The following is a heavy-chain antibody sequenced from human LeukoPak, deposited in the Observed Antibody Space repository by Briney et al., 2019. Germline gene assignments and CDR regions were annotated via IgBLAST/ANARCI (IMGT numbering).Heavy chain of an antibody. Sequence: GTSVTVSCKASGFTFTSSAMQWVRQARGQRLEWIGWIVVGSGNTNYAQKFQERVTITRDMSTSTAYMELSSLRSEDTAVYYCAASLEYSSSWYLDYWGQGTLVTVSS. CDR2: IVVGSGNT. CDR1: GFTFTSSA. J-gene: IGHJ4*02. V-gene: IGHV1-58*02. CDR3: AASLEYSSSWYLDY. D-gene: IGHD6-13*01.